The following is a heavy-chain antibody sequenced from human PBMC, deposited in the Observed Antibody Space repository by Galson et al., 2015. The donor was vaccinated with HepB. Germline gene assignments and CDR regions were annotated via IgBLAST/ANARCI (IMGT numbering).Heavy chain of an antibody. CDR3: AKAVAATMFIDS. Sequence: SLRLSCAASGFTFSSYAMHWVRQAPGKGLEWVAAISFDGNNEHYADSVKGRFTISRDNSKNTLFLQMNSLRPEDTAVYYCAKAVAATMFIDSWGQGTLVPVSS. V-gene: IGHV3-30*18. CDR2: ISFDGNNE. D-gene: IGHD6-19*01. J-gene: IGHJ4*02. CDR1: GFTFSSYA.